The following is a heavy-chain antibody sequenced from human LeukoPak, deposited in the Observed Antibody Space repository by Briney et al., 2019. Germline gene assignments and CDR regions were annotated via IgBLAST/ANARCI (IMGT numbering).Heavy chain of an antibody. V-gene: IGHV3-21*01. D-gene: IGHD5-12*01. Sequence: GGSLRLSCAASGFTFSSYSMNWVRQAPGKGLEWVSSISSSSSYIYYADSVKGRFTISRDNAKNSLYLQMNSLRAEDTAVYYCARGFTGLRPREYFQHWGQGTLVTVSS. CDR2: ISSSSSYI. CDR3: ARGFTGLRPREYFQH. CDR1: GFTFSSYS. J-gene: IGHJ1*01.